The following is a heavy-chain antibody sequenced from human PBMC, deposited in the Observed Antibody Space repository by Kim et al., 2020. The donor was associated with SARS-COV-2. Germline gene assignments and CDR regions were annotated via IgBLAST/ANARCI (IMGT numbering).Heavy chain of an antibody. CDR2: IGTAGDP. CDR1: GFTFSSYD. V-gene: IGHV3-13*05. D-gene: IGHD3-10*01. Sequence: GGSLRLSCAASGFTFSSYDMHWVRQATGKGLEWVSAIGTAGDPYYPGSVKGRFTISRENAKNSLYLQMNSLRAGDTAVYYCARGRVGYYGSGRHYYFDYWGQGTLVTVSS. CDR3: ARGRVGYYGSGRHYYFDY. J-gene: IGHJ4*02.